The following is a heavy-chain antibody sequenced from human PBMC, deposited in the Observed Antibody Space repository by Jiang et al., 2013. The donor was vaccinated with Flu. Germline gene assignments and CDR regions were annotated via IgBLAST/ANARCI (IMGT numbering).Heavy chain of an antibody. Sequence: TELSMRLGGGQASWKRDVEWMGGFDPEDGETIYAQKFQGRVTMTEDTSTDTAYMELSSLRSEDTAVYYCATSPVVGATFIAPDYWGQGTLVTVSS. CDR1: TELS. D-gene: IGHD1-26*01. CDR3: ATSPVVGATFIAPDY. CDR2: FDPEDGET. V-gene: IGHV1-24*01. J-gene: IGHJ4*02.